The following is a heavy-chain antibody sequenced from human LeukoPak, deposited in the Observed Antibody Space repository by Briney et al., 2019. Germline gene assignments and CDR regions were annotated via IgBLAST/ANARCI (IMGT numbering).Heavy chain of an antibody. CDR2: IYYSGST. Sequence: YPSETLSLTCTVSGGSISSSSYYWGWIRQPPGKELEWIGSIYYSGSTYYNPSLKSRVTISVDTSKNQFSLKLSSVTAADTAVYYCARVSCGGDCYRVSAFDIWGQGTMVTVSS. J-gene: IGHJ3*02. CDR1: GGSISSSSYY. V-gene: IGHV4-39*01. D-gene: IGHD2-21*02. CDR3: ARVSCGGDCYRVSAFDI.